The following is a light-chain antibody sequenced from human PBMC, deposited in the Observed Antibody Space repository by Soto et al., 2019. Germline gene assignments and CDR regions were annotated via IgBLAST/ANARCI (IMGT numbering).Light chain of an antibody. CDR3: FGWT. J-gene: IGKJ1*01. CDR2: GAS. CDR1: QSVSSSY. Sequence: EIVLTQSPGTLSLSPGERATLSCRASQSVSSSYLAWYQQKPGQAPRLLIYGASSRATGIPDRFSGSGSGTDFTLTISRMEPEDFAVYYCFGWTFGQGTKVEIK. V-gene: IGKV3-20*01.